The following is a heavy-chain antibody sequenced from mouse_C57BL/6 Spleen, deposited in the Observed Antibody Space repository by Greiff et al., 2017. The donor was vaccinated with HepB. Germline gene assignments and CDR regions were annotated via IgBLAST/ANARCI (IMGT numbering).Heavy chain of an antibody. CDR2: IWTGGGT. V-gene: IGHV2-9-1*01. CDR1: GFSLTSYA. J-gene: IGHJ3*01. Sequence: VKLVESGPGLVAPSQSLSITCTVSGFSLTSYAISWVRQPPGKGLEWLGVIWTGGGTNYNSALKSRLSISKDNSKSQVFLKMNSLQTDDTARYYCARNRDYDYDDGAWFAYWGQGTLVTVSA. CDR3: ARNRDYDYDDGAWFAY. D-gene: IGHD2-4*01.